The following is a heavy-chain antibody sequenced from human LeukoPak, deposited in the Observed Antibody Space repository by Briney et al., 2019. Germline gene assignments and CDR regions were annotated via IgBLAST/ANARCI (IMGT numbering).Heavy chain of an antibody. CDR1: GASVSSGGYS. CDR3: ARGEELSPAGFDP. V-gene: IGHV4-30-2*01. Sequence: SETLSLTCTVSGASVSSGGYSWSWIRQPPGKGLEWIGYIYHSGSTYYNPSLKSRVTISVDRSKNQFSLKLSPVTAADTAVYYCARGEELSPAGFDPWGQGTLVTVSS. D-gene: IGHD1-7*01. J-gene: IGHJ5*02. CDR2: IYHSGST.